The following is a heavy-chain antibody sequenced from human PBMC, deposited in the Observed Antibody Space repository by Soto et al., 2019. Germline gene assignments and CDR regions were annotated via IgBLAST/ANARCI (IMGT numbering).Heavy chain of an antibody. Sequence: SKTLSLTCSVSGDSISNLDYFWAWIRQPPGQALEYIGYIYKSATTYYNPSFESRVAISVDTSKSQFSLNVTSVTAADTAVYFCARGRYCLTGRCFPNWFDSWGQGALVTV. CDR3: ARGRYCLTGRCFPNWFDS. CDR1: GDSISNLDYF. J-gene: IGHJ5*01. CDR2: IYKSATT. D-gene: IGHD7-27*01. V-gene: IGHV4-30-4*01.